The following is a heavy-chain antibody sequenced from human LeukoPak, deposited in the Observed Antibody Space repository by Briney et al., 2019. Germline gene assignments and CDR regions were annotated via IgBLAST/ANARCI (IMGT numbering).Heavy chain of an antibody. V-gene: IGHV3-21*01. Sequence: GGSLRLSCAASEFTFSSYSMNWVRQAPGKGLEWVSSISSSSSYIYYADSVKGRFTISRDNAKNSLYLQMNSLRAEDTAVYYCARGARGYSYGGYYYGMDVWGKGTTVTVSS. CDR1: EFTFSSYS. D-gene: IGHD5-18*01. CDR2: ISSSSSYI. J-gene: IGHJ6*04. CDR3: ARGARGYSYGGYYYGMDV.